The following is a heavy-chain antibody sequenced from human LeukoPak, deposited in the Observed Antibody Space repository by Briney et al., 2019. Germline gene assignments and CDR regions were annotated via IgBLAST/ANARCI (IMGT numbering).Heavy chain of an antibody. V-gene: IGHV4-34*01. CDR2: INHSGST. Sequence: PSETLSLTCAVYGGSFSGYYWSWIRQPPGNGLEWIGEINHSGSTNYNPSIKSRVTISVDTSKNQFSLKLSSVTAADTAVYYCARWGQNYYDSSGLDYWGQGTLVTVSS. D-gene: IGHD3-22*01. CDR1: GGSFSGYY. J-gene: IGHJ4*02. CDR3: ARWGQNYYDSSGLDY.